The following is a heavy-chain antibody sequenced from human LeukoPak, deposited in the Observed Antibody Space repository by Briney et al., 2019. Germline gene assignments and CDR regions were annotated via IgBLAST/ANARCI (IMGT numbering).Heavy chain of an antibody. D-gene: IGHD3-22*01. Sequence: SETLSLTCTVSGGSISSYYWRWIRQPPGKGLEWIGYIYYSGGTNYNPSLKSRVTISVDTSKNQFSLKLSSVTAADTAVYYCASLYDSSGYYPFVSDYWGQGTLVTVSS. V-gene: IGHV4-59*01. CDR3: ASLYDSSGYYPFVSDY. J-gene: IGHJ4*02. CDR2: IYYSGGT. CDR1: GGSISSYY.